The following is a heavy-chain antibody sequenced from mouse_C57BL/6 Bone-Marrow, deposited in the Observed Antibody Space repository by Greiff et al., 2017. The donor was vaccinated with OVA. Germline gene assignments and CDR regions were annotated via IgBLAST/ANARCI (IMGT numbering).Heavy chain of an antibody. D-gene: IGHD2-3*01. CDR3: ARPDGSWFAY. Sequence: QVQLKESGAELARPGASVKLSCKASGYTFTSYGISWVKQRTGQGLEWIGEIYPRSGNPYYNEKFKGKATLTADKSSSTAYMELSSLTSEDSAVYFCARPDGSWFAYWGQGTLVTVSA. J-gene: IGHJ3*01. CDR2: IYPRSGNP. CDR1: GYTFTSYG. V-gene: IGHV1-81*01.